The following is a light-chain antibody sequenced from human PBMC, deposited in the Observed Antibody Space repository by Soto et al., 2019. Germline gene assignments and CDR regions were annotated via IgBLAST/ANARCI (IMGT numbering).Light chain of an antibody. Sequence: QSVLTQPASVSGSPGQSIAISCTGTRSDVGAYNYVSWYQQHPGKAPKLMISEVTNRPSGVSDRFSGSKSGNTASLTISGLQAEDEADYYCSSYTSSSTYAFGNGTKVTVL. CDR3: SSYTSSSTYA. CDR2: EVT. CDR1: RSDVGAYNY. J-gene: IGLJ1*01. V-gene: IGLV2-14*01.